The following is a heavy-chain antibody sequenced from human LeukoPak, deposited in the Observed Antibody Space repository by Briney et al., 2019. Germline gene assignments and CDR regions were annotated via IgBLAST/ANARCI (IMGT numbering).Heavy chain of an antibody. CDR1: GYTFTSYG. V-gene: IGHV1-69*04. D-gene: IGHD2-2*02. Sequence: GASVKVSCKASGYTFTSYGISWVRQAPGQGLEWMGRIIPILGIANYAQKFQGRVTITADKSTSTAYMELSSLRSEDTAVYYCARDPTRGGDPLAAIYWGQGTLVTVSS. CDR2: IIPILGIA. CDR3: ARDPTRGGDPLAAIY. J-gene: IGHJ4*02.